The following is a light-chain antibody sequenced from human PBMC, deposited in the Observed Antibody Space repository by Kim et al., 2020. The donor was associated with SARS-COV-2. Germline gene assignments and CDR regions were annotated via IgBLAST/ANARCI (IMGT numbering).Light chain of an antibody. J-gene: IGKJ3*01. CDR2: AAS. CDR3: QQYYSYPRT. CDR1: QGISSY. Sequence: AYTGDRVTITCRASQGISSYLAWYQQKPGKAPKLLIYAASTLQSGVPSRFSGSGSGTDFTLTISCLQSEDFATYYCQQYYSYPRTFGPGTKVDIK. V-gene: IGKV1-8*01.